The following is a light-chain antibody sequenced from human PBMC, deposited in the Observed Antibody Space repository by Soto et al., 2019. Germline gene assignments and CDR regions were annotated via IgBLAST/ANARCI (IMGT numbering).Light chain of an antibody. CDR3: QHYSNSPPTI. CDR1: QSVSSRY. CDR2: GTS. J-gene: IGKJ5*01. Sequence: EIVLTQSPDTLSLSPGEGATLSCRASQSVSSRYIGWYQQKPGQAPRLLLFGTSSRATDIPDRFSGSGSGTDFTVTICSRGPEDFAVYVWQHYSNSPPTIFGQGTRLEIK. V-gene: IGKV3-20*01.